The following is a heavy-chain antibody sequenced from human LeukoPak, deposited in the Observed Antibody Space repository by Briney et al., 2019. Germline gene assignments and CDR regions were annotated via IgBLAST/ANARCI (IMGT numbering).Heavy chain of an antibody. CDR1: GFTFSSYG. CDR3: AKDDYYDSSGYSPLSY. Sequence: GSLRLSCAASGFTFSSYGMSWVRQAPGKGLEWVSAISGSGGSTYYADSVKGRFTISRDNSRNTLYLQMNSLRAEDTAVYYCAKDDYYDSSGYSPLSYWGQGTLVTVSS. V-gene: IGHV3-23*01. J-gene: IGHJ4*02. D-gene: IGHD3-22*01. CDR2: ISGSGGST.